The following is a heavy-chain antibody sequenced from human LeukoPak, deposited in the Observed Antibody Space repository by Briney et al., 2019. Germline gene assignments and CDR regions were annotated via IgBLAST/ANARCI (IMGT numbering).Heavy chain of an antibody. V-gene: IGHV1-46*01. CDR1: GYTFTSYY. J-gene: IGHJ6*03. D-gene: IGHD6-19*01. CDR3: ARERSIAVAGTLRTEVYYMDV. CDR2: INPSGGST. Sequence: ASVKVSCKASGYTFTSYYMHWVRQAPGQGLEWMGIINPSGGSTSYAQTFQGRVTMTQETSTSTVYMELSSLRSEDTAVYYCARERSIAVAGTLRTEVYYMDVWGKGTTVTVSS.